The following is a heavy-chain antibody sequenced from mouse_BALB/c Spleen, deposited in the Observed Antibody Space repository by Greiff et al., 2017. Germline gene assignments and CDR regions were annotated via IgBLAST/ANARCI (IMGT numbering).Heavy chain of an antibody. D-gene: IGHD2-13*01. CDR3: ARGGTTGPFAY. CDR2: IYPGDGDT. CDR1: GYAFSSSW. J-gene: IGHJ3*01. V-gene: IGHV1-82*01. Sequence: VKLMESGAELVRPGASVKISCKASGYAFSSSWMNWVKQRPGQGLEWIGRIYPGDGDTNYNGKFKGKATLTADKSSSTAYMQLSSLTSVDSAVYFCARGGTTGPFAYWGQGTLVTVSA.